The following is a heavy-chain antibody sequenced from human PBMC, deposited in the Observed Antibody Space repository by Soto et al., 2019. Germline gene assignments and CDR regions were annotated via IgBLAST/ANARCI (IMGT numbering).Heavy chain of an antibody. J-gene: IGHJ4*02. V-gene: IGHV1-69*08. CDR2: IIPILGIA. CDR3: AIDSSGYYPGSPDY. CDR1: GGTFSSYT. Sequence: QVQLVQSGAEVKKPGSSVKVSCKASGGTFSSYTISWVRQAPGQGLEWMGRIIPILGIANYAQKFQGRVTITADKSTSTAYRELSSLRSEDTAVYYCAIDSSGYYPGSPDYWGQGTLVTVSS. D-gene: IGHD3-22*01.